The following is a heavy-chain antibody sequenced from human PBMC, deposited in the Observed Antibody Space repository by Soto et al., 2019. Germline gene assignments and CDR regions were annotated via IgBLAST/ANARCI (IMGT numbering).Heavy chain of an antibody. V-gene: IGHV3-33*01. Sequence: QVQVVESGGGVVQPGRSLRLSCAASGFIFRTYAMHWVRQAPGEGLEWVAAIWYDGSEKYYTDSVKGRFTISRDNSRNTLYLQMNSLGAEDTAVYYCATSRPPDPHGFDSWGQGTLVTVSS. CDR2: IWYDGSEK. CDR1: GFIFRTYA. CDR3: ATSRPPDPHGFDS. J-gene: IGHJ4*02.